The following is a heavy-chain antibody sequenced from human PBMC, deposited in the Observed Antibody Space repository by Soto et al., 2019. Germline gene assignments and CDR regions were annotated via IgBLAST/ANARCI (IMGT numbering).Heavy chain of an antibody. V-gene: IGHV1-2*04. CDR1: GYTFTGYY. CDR3: ARASYCSSASCYEVSVGFDY. Sequence: ASVKVSCKASGYTFTGYYMHWVRQAPGQGLEWMGWINPNSGGTNYAQKFQGWVTMTRDTSINTAYMELSRLRSDDTAVYYGARASYCSSASCYEVSVGFDYWGQGTLVTVSS. J-gene: IGHJ4*02. D-gene: IGHD2-2*01. CDR2: INPNSGGT.